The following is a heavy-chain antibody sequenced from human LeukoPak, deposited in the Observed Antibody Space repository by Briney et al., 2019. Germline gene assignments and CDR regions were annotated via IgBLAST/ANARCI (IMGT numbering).Heavy chain of an antibody. D-gene: IGHD3-10*01. Sequence: GGSLRLSCAASGVSVSSNYISWVRQASGKGLEWVGRIRSKANSYATAYAASVKGRFTISRDDSKNTAYLQMNSLKTEDTAVYYCTRPYGSGNQTLRDWGQGTLVTVSS. J-gene: IGHJ4*02. V-gene: IGHV3-73*01. CDR1: GVSVSSNY. CDR2: IRSKANSYAT. CDR3: TRPYGSGNQTLRD.